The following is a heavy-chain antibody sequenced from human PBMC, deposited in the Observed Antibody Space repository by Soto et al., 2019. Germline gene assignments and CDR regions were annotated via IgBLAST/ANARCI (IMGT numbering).Heavy chain of an antibody. Sequence: EVNLLESGGGLVQPGGSLRISCVGSGFNFKNYVMTWVRQAPGKRLEWVSGTTGSGGKKHYADSVRGRFTISRDNSKKTLYLEMKSLRVEDTAVYYCAKDGDFGEDGPAEDFEHWGQGTRVTVSS. CDR2: TTGSGGKK. CDR1: GFNFKNYV. V-gene: IGHV3-23*01. J-gene: IGHJ1*01. D-gene: IGHD4-17*01. CDR3: AKDGDFGEDGPAEDFEH.